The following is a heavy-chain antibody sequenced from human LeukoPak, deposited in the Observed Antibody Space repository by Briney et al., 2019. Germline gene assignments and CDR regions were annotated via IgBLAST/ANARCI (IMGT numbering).Heavy chain of an antibody. CDR2: INWNGGSK. Sequence: GGSVRLSCAASGFTFDDYGMSWVRQAPGKGLVWVSGINWNGGSKGYADSVKGRFTISRDNAKNSLYLQMNSLRCEDTALYYCERGGSYSRSWYWYFDLWGRATLVTVSS. J-gene: IGHJ2*01. CDR1: GFTFDDYG. V-gene: IGHV3-20*04. CDR3: ERGGSYSRSWYWYFDL. D-gene: IGHD6-13*01.